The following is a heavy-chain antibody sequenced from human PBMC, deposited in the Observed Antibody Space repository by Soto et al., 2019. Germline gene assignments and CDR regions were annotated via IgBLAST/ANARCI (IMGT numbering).Heavy chain of an antibody. CDR1: GFTFDDYA. V-gene: IGHV4-31*02. CDR3: ATNGGYYDGSGPKYFPH. CDR2: IYYSGST. J-gene: IGHJ1*01. D-gene: IGHD3-22*01. Sequence: VQLVESGGGLVQPGRSLRLSCAASGFTFDDYAMHWVRQAPGKGLECIGYIYYSGSTYYNPSLKSRVTISVDTSKNQFSLRLSSVTAADTAMYYCATNGGYYDGSGPKYFPHWGQGTLVTVSS.